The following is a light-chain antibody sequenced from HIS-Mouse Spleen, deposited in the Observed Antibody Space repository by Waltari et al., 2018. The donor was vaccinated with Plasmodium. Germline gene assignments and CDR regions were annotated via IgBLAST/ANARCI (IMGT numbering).Light chain of an antibody. Sequence: SYELTQPPSVSVSPGQTARITCSGDALPTKYAYWYQQKAGQAPVLVIYEDRKRPSGIPGRFSCSSSGTMATLTISGAQVEDEADYYCYSTDSSGNHRVFGGGTKLTVL. CDR1: ALPTKY. J-gene: IGLJ3*02. CDR3: YSTDSSGNHRV. CDR2: EDR. V-gene: IGLV3-10*01.